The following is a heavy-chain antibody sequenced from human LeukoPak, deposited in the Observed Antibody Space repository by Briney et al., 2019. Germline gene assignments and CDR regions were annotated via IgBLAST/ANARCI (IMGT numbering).Heavy chain of an antibody. CDR2: IIPIFGTA. J-gene: IGHJ2*01. V-gene: IGHV1-69*13. D-gene: IGHD3-22*01. Sequence: ASVKVSCKASGGTFSSYAISWVRQAPGQGLEWMGGIIPIFGTANYAQKFQGRVTITADESTSTAYMELSSLRSEDTAVYYCARGVVVITSSWYFDLWGRGTLVTVSS. CDR1: GGTFSSYA. CDR3: ARGVVVITSSWYFDL.